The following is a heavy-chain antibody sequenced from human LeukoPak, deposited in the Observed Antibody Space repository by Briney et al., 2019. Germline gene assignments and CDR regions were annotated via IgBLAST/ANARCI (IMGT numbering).Heavy chain of an antibody. Sequence: PSETVSLTCNVSGSFINSDWYWGWLRQPPGKGLEWIASIHYGGSSYYNLALKSRITISVDTSKKQISLKLNSVTAADTAVYYCTRDSNIARFYSWGRGTLVTVSS. CDR1: GSFINSDWY. CDR3: TRDSNIARFYS. D-gene: IGHD2-21*01. J-gene: IGHJ5*02. CDR2: IHYGGSS. V-gene: IGHV4-39*07.